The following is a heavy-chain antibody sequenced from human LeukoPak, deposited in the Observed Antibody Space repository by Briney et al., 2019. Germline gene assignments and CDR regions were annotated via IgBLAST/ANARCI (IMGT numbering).Heavy chain of an antibody. CDR1: GYTFTSYG. Sequence: ASVKVSCKASGYTFTSYGISWVRQAPGQGLEWMGRINPIDGNTNRPQKFRGRLTVTRDTSTSTVYMELSSLTSEDTAVYYCAREPTSGSLYFDYWGQGTLVTVSS. J-gene: IGHJ4*02. V-gene: IGHV1-18*01. CDR2: INPIDGNT. D-gene: IGHD1-26*01. CDR3: AREPTSGSLYFDY.